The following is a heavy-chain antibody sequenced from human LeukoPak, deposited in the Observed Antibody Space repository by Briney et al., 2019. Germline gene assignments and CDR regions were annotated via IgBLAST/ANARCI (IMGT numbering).Heavy chain of an antibody. Sequence: GGSLRLSCAASGFTFSSYAMSWVRQAPGKGLEWVSAISGSGGSTYYADSVKGRFTISRDNSKNTLYLQMNSLRVEDTAVYYCARTGQSSSWYIPHFDYWGQGTLVTVSS. D-gene: IGHD6-13*01. CDR1: GFTFSSYA. J-gene: IGHJ4*02. CDR3: ARTGQSSSWYIPHFDY. V-gene: IGHV3-23*01. CDR2: ISGSGGST.